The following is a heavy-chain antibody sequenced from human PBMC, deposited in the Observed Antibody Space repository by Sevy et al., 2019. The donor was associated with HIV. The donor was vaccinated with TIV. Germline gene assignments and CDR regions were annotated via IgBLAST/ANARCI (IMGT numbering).Heavy chain of an antibody. J-gene: IGHJ4*02. V-gene: IGHV3-23*01. D-gene: IGHD1-26*01. CDR2: ICFGGGTI. CDR3: VGGGCTQPHDY. CDR1: GFTFSVYT. Sequence: GGSLRLSCTASGFTFSVYTMTWVRQAPGKGLEWDSTICFGGGTIHYADTVMGRFTISRDNSKNTLYLQMNSLRVDDTAVYYCVGGGCTQPHDYWGQGTLVTVSS.